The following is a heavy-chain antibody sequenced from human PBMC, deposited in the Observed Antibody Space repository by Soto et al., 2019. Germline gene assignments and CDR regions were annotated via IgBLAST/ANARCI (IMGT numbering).Heavy chain of an antibody. Sequence: KAGPSVKVSCKASGYTFTSYGISWVRQAPGQGLEWMGWISAYNGNTNYAQKLQGRVTMTTDTSTGTAYMELRSLRSDDTAVYYCARDLGLRYFDWSSTMVTMDVWGQGTTVTVSS. D-gene: IGHD3-9*01. J-gene: IGHJ6*02. CDR2: ISAYNGNT. CDR3: ARDLGLRYFDWSSTMVTMDV. V-gene: IGHV1-18*01. CDR1: GYTFTSYG.